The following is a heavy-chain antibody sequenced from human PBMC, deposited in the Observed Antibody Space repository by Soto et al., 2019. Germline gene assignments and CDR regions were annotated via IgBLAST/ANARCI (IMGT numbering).Heavy chain of an antibody. CDR2: IYSGGST. D-gene: IGHD3-16*01. V-gene: IGHV3-66*01. Sequence: GGSLRLSCAASGFTFSSYAMNWVRQAPGKGLEWVSVIYSGGSTYYADSVKGRFTISRDNSKNTLYLQMNSLRAEDTAVYYCARDAHNYDYVWGSYSYGMDVWGQGTTVTVSS. CDR3: ARDAHNYDYVWGSYSYGMDV. CDR1: GFTFSSYA. J-gene: IGHJ6*02.